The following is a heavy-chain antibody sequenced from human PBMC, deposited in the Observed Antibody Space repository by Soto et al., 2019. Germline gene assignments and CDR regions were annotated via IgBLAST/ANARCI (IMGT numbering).Heavy chain of an antibody. CDR2: IFYSGST. CDR3: ARSGITIFGIITHGIDV. Sequence: NPSETLSLTCTVSGDSISSGGYYWNWVRQHPGKGLEWIGYIFYSGSTFYSPSLKSRVFISVDKSKNQFSLRLNSVTAADTAVYYCARSGITIFGIITHGIDVWGQGPTVTFYS. V-gene: IGHV4-31*03. CDR1: GDSISSGGYY. D-gene: IGHD3-3*01. J-gene: IGHJ6*02.